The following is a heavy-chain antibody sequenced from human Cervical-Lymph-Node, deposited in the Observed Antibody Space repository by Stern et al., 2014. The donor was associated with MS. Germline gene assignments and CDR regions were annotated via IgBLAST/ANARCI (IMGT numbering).Heavy chain of an antibody. Sequence: QVQLVQSGSGLVKPSQTLSLTCAVSGGSISSGGYPWSWIRQPPGKGLEWIGYIYHSGSTYYNPSLKSRVTRSVDRSKTQFSRKLSSVTAADTAVYYCARAPERTAYYYYYGMDVWGQGTTVTVSS. V-gene: IGHV4-30-2*01. D-gene: IGHD5-18*01. CDR2: IYHSGST. CDR3: ARAPERTAYYYYYGMDV. J-gene: IGHJ6*02. CDR1: GGSISSGGYP.